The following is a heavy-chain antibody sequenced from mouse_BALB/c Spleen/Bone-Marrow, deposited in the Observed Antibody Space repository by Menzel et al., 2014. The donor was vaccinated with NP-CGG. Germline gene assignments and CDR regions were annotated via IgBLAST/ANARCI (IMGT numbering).Heavy chain of an antibody. Sequence: EVKLVESGGGLVKPGGSLKLSCAASGFTFSDYYMYWVRQTPEKRLEWVATISDGGSYTYYPDSVKGRFTISRDNAKNNLYLQMSSLKSEDTAMYYCARGSSCFDYWGQGTTLTVSS. D-gene: IGHD1-1*01. CDR3: ARGSSCFDY. J-gene: IGHJ2*01. CDR1: GFTFSDYY. CDR2: ISDGGSYT. V-gene: IGHV5-4*02.